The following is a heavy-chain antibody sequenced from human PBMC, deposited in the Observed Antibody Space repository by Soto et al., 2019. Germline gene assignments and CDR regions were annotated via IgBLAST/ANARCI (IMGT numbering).Heavy chain of an antibody. J-gene: IGHJ6*02. D-gene: IGHD3-22*01. CDR1: GYRFTSYW. V-gene: IGHV5-51*01. CDR3: ARWQYDSSGYYGHYGMDV. Sequence: ELQLVQSGAEVKKPGESLKISCKGSGYRFTSYWIGWVRQMPGKGLEWMGIIYPGDSDTRYSPSFQGQVTISADKSISTAYLQWSSLKASDTAMYFCARWQYDSSGYYGHYGMDVWGQGNKVTVSS. CDR2: IYPGDSDT.